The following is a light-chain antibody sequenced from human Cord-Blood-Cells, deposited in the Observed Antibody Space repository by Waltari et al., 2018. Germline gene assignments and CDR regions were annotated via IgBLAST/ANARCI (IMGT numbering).Light chain of an antibody. CDR1: SSDVGCYNY. Sequence: QSALTHPASVSGSPGQSITLSCTGTSSDVGCYNYVSWYQQHPGKAPKLIIYDVSNRPSGVSNRFSGSKSGNTASLTISGLQAEDEADYYCSSYTSSSTWVFGGGTKLTVL. CDR2: DVS. V-gene: IGLV2-14*01. CDR3: SSYTSSSTWV. J-gene: IGLJ3*02.